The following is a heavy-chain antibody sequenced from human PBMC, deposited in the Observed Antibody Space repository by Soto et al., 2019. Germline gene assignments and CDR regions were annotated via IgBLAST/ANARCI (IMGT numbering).Heavy chain of an antibody. Sequence: PSETLSLTCTVSGGSISSGGYYWSWIRQHPGKGLEWIGYIYYSGSTYYNPSLKSRFTISVDTSKNQFSLKLSSVTAADTAVYYCARALAAAQAYAFDIWGQGTMVTVSS. V-gene: IGHV4-31*03. CDR2: IYYSGST. CDR3: ARALAAAQAYAFDI. CDR1: GGSISSGGYY. J-gene: IGHJ3*02. D-gene: IGHD6-13*01.